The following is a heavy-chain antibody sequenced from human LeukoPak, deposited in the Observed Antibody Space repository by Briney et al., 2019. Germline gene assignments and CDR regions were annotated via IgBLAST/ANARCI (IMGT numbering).Heavy chain of an antibody. V-gene: IGHV3-23*01. CDR2: ISDRGGST. CDR3: AKEKYNWNDGRAEGVDS. CDR1: GFTFSNNA. J-gene: IGHJ4*02. Sequence: GGSLRLSCAVSGFTFSNNAMNWVRQAPGKGLEWVSRISDRGGSTYYADSVKGRFTISRDNSKNTLYLQMDSLRAEDTAVYYCAKEKYNWNDGRAEGVDSWGQGTLVTVSS. D-gene: IGHD1-1*01.